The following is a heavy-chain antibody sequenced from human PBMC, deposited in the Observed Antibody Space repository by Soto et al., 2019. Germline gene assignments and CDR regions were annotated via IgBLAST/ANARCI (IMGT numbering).Heavy chain of an antibody. CDR2: MNPDSGHA. V-gene: IGHV1-8*01. J-gene: IGHJ4*02. CDR1: GYTFTNSD. CDR3: ARRPHCSGGICYYGLDN. D-gene: IGHD2-15*01. Sequence: QVQLVQSGAEVKKPGASVKVSCKASGYTFTNSDINWVRQAPGQGLEWMGWMNPDSGHAAYAQKFQGRVTLTTSTSTSTVYMEMRSLGSEDTAVYYCARRPHCSGGICYYGLDNWGQGNPGHRLL.